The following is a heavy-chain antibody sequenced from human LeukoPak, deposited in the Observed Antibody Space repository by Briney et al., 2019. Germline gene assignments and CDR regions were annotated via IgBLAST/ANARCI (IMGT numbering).Heavy chain of an antibody. J-gene: IGHJ4*02. Sequence: GGSLRLSCAASGFTFTDYSMRWVRQAPGKGLEWVADINPDGSEKYYVDSVKGGFTISRDNAKNSLYLPMTSLRAEDTAVYYCARDIYYDSSGSYYWGQGTLVTVSS. V-gene: IGHV3-7*01. CDR2: INPDGSEK. D-gene: IGHD3-22*01. CDR3: ARDIYYDSSGSYY. CDR1: GFTFTDYS.